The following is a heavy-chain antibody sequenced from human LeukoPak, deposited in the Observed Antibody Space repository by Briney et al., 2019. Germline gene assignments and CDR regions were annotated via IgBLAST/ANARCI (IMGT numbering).Heavy chain of an antibody. V-gene: IGHV4-61*01. D-gene: IGHD5-12*01. CDR1: DGSISRSTYY. CDR2: IYHSGST. J-gene: IGHJ4*02. Sequence: SETLSLTCTVSDGSISRSTYYWGWIRQPPGKGLEWIGYIYHSGSTKYNPSLKSRVTISVDTSKNQFSLKLSSVTAADTAVYYCARDGYSGNDGLWGQGTLVTVSS. CDR3: ARDGYSGNDGL.